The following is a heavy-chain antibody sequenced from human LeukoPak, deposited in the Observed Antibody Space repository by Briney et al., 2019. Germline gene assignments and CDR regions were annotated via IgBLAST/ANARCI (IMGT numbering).Heavy chain of an antibody. D-gene: IGHD2-21*02. CDR2: FDPEDDEI. Sequence: GASVKVSCKVSGYTLTELSMHWVRQAPGKGLEWMGGFDPEDDEIIYAQRFQGRVTMTEDASTDTAYMELRSLRSEDTAVYYCARDLSPYCGGDCYVGYYGMDVWGQGTTVTVSS. CDR1: GYTLTELS. J-gene: IGHJ6*02. V-gene: IGHV1-24*01. CDR3: ARDLSPYCGGDCYVGYYGMDV.